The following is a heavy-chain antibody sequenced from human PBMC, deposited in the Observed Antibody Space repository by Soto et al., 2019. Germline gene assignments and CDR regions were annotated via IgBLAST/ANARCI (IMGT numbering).Heavy chain of an antibody. CDR3: ARSNTRYSSPDY. J-gene: IGHJ4*02. V-gene: IGHV4-59*08. CDR2: FYFST. Sequence: SETLSLTCTVSGGSINNHYWSWVRQPPGKGLEWIGCFYFSTNYNPALNSRVTISVDRSKNHFSLKLTSVTAADTAVYFCARSNTRYSSPDYWGQGTLVTVSS. D-gene: IGHD3-22*01. CDR1: GGSINNHY.